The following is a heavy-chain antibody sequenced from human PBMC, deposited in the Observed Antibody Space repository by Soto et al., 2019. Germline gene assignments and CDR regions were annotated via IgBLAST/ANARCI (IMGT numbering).Heavy chain of an antibody. CDR2: IYYSGTT. J-gene: IGHJ4*02. CDR3: HTFVATASRHIDFDF. D-gene: IGHD2-21*02. Sequence: KTSETLSLTCTVSGGSISTSNYYWGWVRQPPGKGLDWIGNIYYSGTTYYNPSLKSRVTISVDTSKNQFSLKLNSVTAADTAVYYCHTFVATASRHIDFDFWGPGTLVTVSS. V-gene: IGHV4-39*01. CDR1: GGSISTSNYY.